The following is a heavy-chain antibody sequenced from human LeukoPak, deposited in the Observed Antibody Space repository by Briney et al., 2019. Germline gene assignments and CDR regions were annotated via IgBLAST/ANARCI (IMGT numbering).Heavy chain of an antibody. CDR1: GFTFSGYD. CDR3: ARARSPTLGYFDL. D-gene: IGHD1-26*01. V-gene: IGHV3-13*01. J-gene: IGHJ2*01. Sequence: GGCLRLVCAASGFTFSGYDLDWVRQHTGKGREWVSGIGIAGDTCYLGSVKGRFTISRENAKNSLYLQMNILRAGDTAVYYCARARSPTLGYFDLWGRGTLVTVSS. CDR2: IGIAGDT.